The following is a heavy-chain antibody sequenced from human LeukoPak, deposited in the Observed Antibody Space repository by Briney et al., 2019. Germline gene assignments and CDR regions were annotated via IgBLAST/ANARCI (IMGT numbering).Heavy chain of an antibody. CDR1: GITFSSYG. V-gene: IGHV3-30*03. CDR3: ARDFSTPPHFDS. Sequence: GGSLRLSCAASGITFSSYGMHWVRQAPGKGLEWVAGISYDGSKKHYADSVKGRFTISRDNSKSTLYLQMNSLRGEDTAVYYCARDFSTPPHFDSWGQGTRVTVSS. CDR2: ISYDGSKK. D-gene: IGHD2/OR15-2a*01. J-gene: IGHJ4*02.